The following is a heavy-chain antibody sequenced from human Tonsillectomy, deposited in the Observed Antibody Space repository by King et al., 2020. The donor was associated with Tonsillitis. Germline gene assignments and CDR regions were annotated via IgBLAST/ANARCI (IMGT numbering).Heavy chain of an antibody. D-gene: IGHD4-17*01. J-gene: IGHJ6*03. V-gene: IGHV3-11*05. CDR1: GFTFSDYY. Sequence: VQLVESGGGWVKPGGSLRLSCAASGFTFSDYYVSWIRQAPGKGLEWVSYISRSRSYTNYADSVKGRLTISRENAKNSLFLQMNSLRAEDTAVYYCAMSRRETVNTNYYYYYMDVWGNGTTVTVSS. CDR2: ISRSRSYT. CDR3: AMSRRETVNTNYYYYYMDV.